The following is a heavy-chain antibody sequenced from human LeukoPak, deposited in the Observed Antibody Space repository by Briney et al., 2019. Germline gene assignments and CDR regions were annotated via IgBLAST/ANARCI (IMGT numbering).Heavy chain of an antibody. D-gene: IGHD3-10*01. J-gene: IGHJ3*02. CDR1: GFTYSNYG. CDR2: ISYDGSNK. Sequence: GRSLRLSCAASGFTYSNYGMHWVRQAPGKGLEWVVVISYDGSNKYYADSVKGRFTISRDNSKNTLYLQMNSLRAEDTAVYYCANGYYYGSGSYYKEAFDIWGQGTMVTVSS. CDR3: ANGYYYGSGSYYKEAFDI. V-gene: IGHV3-30*18.